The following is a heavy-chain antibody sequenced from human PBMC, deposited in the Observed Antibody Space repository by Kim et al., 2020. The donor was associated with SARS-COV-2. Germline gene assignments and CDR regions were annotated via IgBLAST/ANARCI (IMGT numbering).Heavy chain of an antibody. D-gene: IGHD2-2*01. V-gene: IGHV1-3*01. J-gene: IGHJ6*03. Sequence: SQKFQGRVTITRDTSASTAYMELSSLRSEDTALYYCARDTYLYYYYMDVWGKGTTVTVSS. CDR3: ARDTYLYYYYMDV.